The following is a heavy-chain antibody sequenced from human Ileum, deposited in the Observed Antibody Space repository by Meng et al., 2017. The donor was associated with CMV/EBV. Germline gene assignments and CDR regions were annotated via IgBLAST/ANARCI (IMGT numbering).Heavy chain of an antibody. CDR2: ISGSGGST. J-gene: IGHJ6*02. CDR3: AKDRSFSSYYVMDV. Sequence: GESLKTPRAASGFTFSSYAMSGVRQAPGKGLEWVSAISGSGGSTYYADSVKGRFTISRDNSKNTLYLQMNSLRAEDTAVYYCAKDRSFSSYYVMDVWGQGTTVTVSS. CDR1: GFTFSSYA. D-gene: IGHD2/OR15-2a*01. V-gene: IGHV3-23*01.